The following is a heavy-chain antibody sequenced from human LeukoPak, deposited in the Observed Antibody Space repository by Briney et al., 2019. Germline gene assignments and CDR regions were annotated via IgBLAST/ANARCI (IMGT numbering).Heavy chain of an antibody. Sequence: PGGSLRLSCAPSGFTFSSYWMTWVRQAPGKGLEWVANIKQDGSEEYYVDSVKGRFTISKDNAKNSLYLRMNSLRAEDTAVYYCARHIDWKFDYWGQGTLVTVSS. J-gene: IGHJ4*02. D-gene: IGHD1-1*01. CDR2: IKQDGSEE. CDR3: ARHIDWKFDY. V-gene: IGHV3-7*01. CDR1: GFTFSSYW.